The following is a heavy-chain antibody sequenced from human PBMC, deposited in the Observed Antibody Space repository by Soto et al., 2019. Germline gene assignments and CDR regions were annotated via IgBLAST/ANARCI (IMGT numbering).Heavy chain of an antibody. D-gene: IGHD6-13*01. Sequence: GASVKVSCKASGYTFTSYGISWVRQAPGQGLEWMGWISAYNGNTNYAQKLQGRVTMTTDTSTSTAYMELRSSVTAADTAVYYCARDRSYSSSWSQVDYFDYWGQGTLVTVSS. CDR3: ARDRSYSSSWSQVDYFDY. CDR1: GYTFTSYG. V-gene: IGHV1-18*01. J-gene: IGHJ4*02. CDR2: ISAYNGNT.